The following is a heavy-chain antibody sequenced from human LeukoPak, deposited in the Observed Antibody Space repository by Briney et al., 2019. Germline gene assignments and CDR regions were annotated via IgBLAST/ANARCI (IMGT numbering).Heavy chain of an antibody. CDR3: AIWNLGSDY. Sequence: GGSLRLSCAASGFTFSAYDMNWVRQAPRKGLKWLSYISSITTTEYHADSVKGRFTSSRDNTKNSLYLQMNSLRAEDTGVYYCAIWNLGSDYWGQGTLVTVSS. J-gene: IGHJ4*02. V-gene: IGHV3-48*04. CDR2: ISSITTTE. D-gene: IGHD1-1*01. CDR1: GFTFSAYD.